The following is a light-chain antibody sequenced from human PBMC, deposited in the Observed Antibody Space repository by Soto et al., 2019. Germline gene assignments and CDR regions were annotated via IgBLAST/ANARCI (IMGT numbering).Light chain of an antibody. CDR2: WAS. J-gene: IGKJ2*01. Sequence: DIVMTQSPDSLAVSLGERATINCKSSQSVLYNSNNKNYLAWYQQKPGQPPKLLIYWASTRESGVPDRFSGSGSGTDFTLTISSLQAEDVAVYYCQQYYSIPYTFGQATKLEIK. CDR1: QSVLYNSNNKNY. CDR3: QQYYSIPYT. V-gene: IGKV4-1*01.